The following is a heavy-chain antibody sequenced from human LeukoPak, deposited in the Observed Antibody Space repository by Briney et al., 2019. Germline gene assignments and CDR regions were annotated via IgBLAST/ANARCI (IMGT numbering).Heavy chain of an antibody. CDR1: GFTFSRYG. V-gene: IGHV3-30*03. D-gene: IGHD5-24*01. Sequence: PGGSLRLSCAASGFTFSRYGIHWVRQAPGKGLEWVAVISYDGSNKYYADSVKGRFTISRDNSKKTLCLQMNSLRAEDTAVYYCARGTWATLYYYYMDVWGKGTTVTVSS. J-gene: IGHJ6*03. CDR3: ARGTWATLYYYYMDV. CDR2: ISYDGSNK.